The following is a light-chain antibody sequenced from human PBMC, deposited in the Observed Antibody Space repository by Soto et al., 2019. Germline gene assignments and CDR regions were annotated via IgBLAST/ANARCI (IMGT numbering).Light chain of an antibody. CDR1: DIGSKG. Sequence: SYELTQPPSVSVAPGKTASISCGGSDIGSKGVHWYQQKPGQAPVLVIYSDTDLPPVITERFSGSNSANLATLTISRVEAGDEVDYYCQVWDSGSAHVVFGGGTKLTV. J-gene: IGLJ2*01. CDR2: SDT. V-gene: IGLV3-21*01. CDR3: QVWDSGSAHVV.